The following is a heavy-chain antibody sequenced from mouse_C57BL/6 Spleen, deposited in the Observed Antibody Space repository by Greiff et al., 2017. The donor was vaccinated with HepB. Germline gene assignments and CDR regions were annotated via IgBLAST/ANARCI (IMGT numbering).Heavy chain of an antibody. CDR2: ISNGGGST. Sequence: EVKLVESGGGLVQPGGSLKLSCAASGFTFSDYYMYWVRQTPEKRLEWVAYISNGGGSTYYPDTVKGRFTISRDNAKNTLYLQMSRLKSEDTAMYYCARRGVTTDWYFDVWGTGTTVTVSS. V-gene: IGHV5-12*01. D-gene: IGHD2-2*01. CDR1: GFTFSDYY. J-gene: IGHJ1*03. CDR3: ARRGVTTDWYFDV.